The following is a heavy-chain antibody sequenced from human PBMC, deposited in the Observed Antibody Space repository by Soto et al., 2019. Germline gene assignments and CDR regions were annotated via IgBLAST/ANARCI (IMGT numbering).Heavy chain of an antibody. Sequence: ASVKVSCKASGYTFTGYYMHWVRQAPGQGLEWMGWINPNSGGTNYAQKFQGWVTMTRDTSISTAYMELSRPRSDDTAVYYCARGHTTTKYDFWSGYRYYFDYWGQGTLVT. V-gene: IGHV1-2*04. CDR1: GYTFTGYY. CDR2: INPNSGGT. D-gene: IGHD3-3*01. CDR3: ARGHTTTKYDFWSGYRYYFDY. J-gene: IGHJ4*02.